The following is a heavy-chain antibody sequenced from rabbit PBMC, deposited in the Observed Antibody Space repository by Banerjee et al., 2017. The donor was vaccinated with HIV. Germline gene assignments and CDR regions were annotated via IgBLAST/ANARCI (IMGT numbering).Heavy chain of an antibody. CDR3: ARVPIYASSSGYDL. D-gene: IGHD1-1*01. CDR2: IYAGSSGST. V-gene: IGHV1S40*01. CDR1: GFSFSSSYY. Sequence: QSLEESGGDLVKPGASLTLTCTASGFSFSSSYYMCWVRQAPGKGLEWIACIYAGSSGSTYYASWAKGRFTISKTSSTTVTLQMTSLTAADTATYFCARVPIYASSSGYDLWGQGTLVTVS. J-gene: IGHJ3*01.